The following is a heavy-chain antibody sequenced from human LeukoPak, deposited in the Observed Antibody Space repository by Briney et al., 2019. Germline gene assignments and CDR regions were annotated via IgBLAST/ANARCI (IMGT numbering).Heavy chain of an antibody. V-gene: IGHV3-7*01. Sequence: GGSLRLSCAASRFTFSSYWMSWVRQAPGKGLEWVANIKQDGSEKYYVDSVKSRFTISRDNAKNSLYLQMNSLRAEDTAVYYCARATTYDILTGFSDYWGQGTLVTVSS. J-gene: IGHJ4*02. D-gene: IGHD3-9*01. CDR2: IKQDGSEK. CDR1: RFTFSSYW. CDR3: ARATTYDILTGFSDY.